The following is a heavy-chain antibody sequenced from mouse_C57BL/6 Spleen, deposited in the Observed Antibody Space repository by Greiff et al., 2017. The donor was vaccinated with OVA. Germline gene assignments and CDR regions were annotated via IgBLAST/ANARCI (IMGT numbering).Heavy chain of an antibody. Sequence: QVQLQQPGTELVKPGASVKLSCKASGYTFTSYCMHWVKQRPGQGLEWIGNINPSNGGTNYNEKFKSKATLTVDKSSSTAYMKLSSLTSEDSAVYYCARSSVYYGYNAAMDYWGQGTSLTVSS. CDR2: INPSNGGT. V-gene: IGHV1-53*01. CDR3: ARSSVYYGYNAAMDY. CDR1: GYTFTSYC. D-gene: IGHD2-2*01. J-gene: IGHJ4*01.